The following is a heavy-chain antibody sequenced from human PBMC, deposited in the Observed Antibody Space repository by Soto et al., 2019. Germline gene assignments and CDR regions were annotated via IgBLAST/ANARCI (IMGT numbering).Heavy chain of an antibody. CDR1: GCTFSSYA. Sequence: SVKVSCKASGCTFSSYAISWVGQAPGQGLEWMGGIIPIFGTANYAQKFQGRATITADKSTSTAYMELSSLRSEDTAVYYCARALYYYDSSGPIFDGMEVWGQGTTVNVSS. CDR2: IIPIFGTA. CDR3: ARALYYYDSSGPIFDGMEV. V-gene: IGHV1-69*06. J-gene: IGHJ6*01. D-gene: IGHD3-22*01.